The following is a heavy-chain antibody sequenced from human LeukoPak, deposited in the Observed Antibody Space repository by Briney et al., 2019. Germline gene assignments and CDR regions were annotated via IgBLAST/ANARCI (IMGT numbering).Heavy chain of an antibody. D-gene: IGHD6-6*01. Sequence: GASVKVSCKASGFIFTTYGISCVRQAPGQGLEWMGWINTNSGGTNYAQKFQDRVTMTRDTSISTAYMDLSSLRSDDTAVYYCARRRDSSSGFDYWGQGTLVTVSS. V-gene: IGHV1-2*02. CDR2: INTNSGGT. J-gene: IGHJ4*02. CDR1: GFIFTTYG. CDR3: ARRRDSSSGFDY.